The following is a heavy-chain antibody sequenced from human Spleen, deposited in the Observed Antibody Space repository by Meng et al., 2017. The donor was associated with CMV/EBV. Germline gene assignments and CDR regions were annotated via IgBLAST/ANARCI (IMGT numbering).Heavy chain of an antibody. CDR3: AGAIRAAPSKLQFDY. CDR2: IYPGDSES. J-gene: IGHJ4*02. D-gene: IGHD6-6*01. V-gene: IGHV5-51*01. Sequence: GESLKISCKGYGYSFTNSWIGWVRQMPGKGLEWMAIIYPGDSESRYSPSFHGQVIISVDKSISTAYLQWSSLKASDTAMYYCAGAIRAAPSKLQFDYWGQGTLVTVSS. CDR1: GYSFTNSW.